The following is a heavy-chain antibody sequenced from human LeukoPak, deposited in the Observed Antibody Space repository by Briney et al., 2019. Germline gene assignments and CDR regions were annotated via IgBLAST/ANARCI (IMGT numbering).Heavy chain of an antibody. CDR3: ARDRGECTNGVCYYHDFDY. J-gene: IGHJ4*02. CDR1: GFTFSTYA. Sequence: RPGRSLRLSCAASGFTFSTYAMHWVRQAPGKGLEWVANIKQDGSEKYYVDSVKGRFTISRDNAKNSLSLHMNSLRAEDTAVYYCARDRGECTNGVCYYHDFDYWGQGTLVTVSS. D-gene: IGHD2-8*01. V-gene: IGHV3-7*01. CDR2: IKQDGSEK.